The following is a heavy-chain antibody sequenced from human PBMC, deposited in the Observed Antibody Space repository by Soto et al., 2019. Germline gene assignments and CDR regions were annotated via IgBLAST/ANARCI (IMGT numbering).Heavy chain of an antibody. CDR2: INPNSGGT. V-gene: IGHV1-2*02. J-gene: IGHJ4*02. CDR3: ASAAVTGTAGLDF. CDR1: GDTFSGCY. D-gene: IGHD6-19*01. Sequence: ASVKISCKASGDTFSGCYMHWVRQAPGQGLEWMGWINPNSGGTKSAEKFQGRVTMTRDTSISTAYMELSRLTSDDTAVYYCASAAVTGTAGLDFWGQGTQVTVSS.